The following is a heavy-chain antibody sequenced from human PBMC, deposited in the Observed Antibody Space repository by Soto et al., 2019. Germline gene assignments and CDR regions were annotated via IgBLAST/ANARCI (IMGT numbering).Heavy chain of an antibody. CDR2: ISYSGST. CDR1: GGSISSGGYY. J-gene: IGHJ4*01. V-gene: IGHV4-31*03. Sequence: QVQLQESGPGLVQPSQTLSLTCTVSGGSISSGGYYWSWIRQHPGTGLEWIGHISYSGSTYYNTLLMSRLTLAVNTARNQFSLIVNSLTAADTAVDYCASGVVHWGQGTLVTVSS. CDR3: ASGVVH. D-gene: IGHD2-21*01.